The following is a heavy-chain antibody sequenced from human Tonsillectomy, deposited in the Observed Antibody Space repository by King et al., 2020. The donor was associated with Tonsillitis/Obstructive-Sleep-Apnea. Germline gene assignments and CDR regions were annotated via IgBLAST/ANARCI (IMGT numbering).Heavy chain of an antibody. CDR1: GGSINSISYY. CDR2: IYYSGST. D-gene: IGHD4-17*01. CDR3: ASRLNYGDYADY. J-gene: IGHJ4*02. V-gene: IGHV4-39*01. Sequence: PLQESGPGLVKPSETLSLTCTVSGGSINSISYYWGWIRQPPGKGLEWIGSIYYSGSTYYNPSLKSRVTVSVDTSKNQFSLKLSSVTAADTAVYCCASRLNYGDYADYWGQGTLVTVSS.